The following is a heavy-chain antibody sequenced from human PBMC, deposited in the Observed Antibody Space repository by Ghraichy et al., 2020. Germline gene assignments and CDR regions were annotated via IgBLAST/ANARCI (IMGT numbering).Heavy chain of an antibody. CDR3: AKAYSITIFGVVIMADYYYYYGMDV. CDR1: GFTFSSYA. V-gene: IGHV3-23*01. D-gene: IGHD3-3*01. CDR2: ISGSGGST. Sequence: LSLTCAASGFTFSSYAMSWVRQAPGKGLEWVSAISGSGGSTYYADSVKGRFTISRDNSKNTLYLQMNSLRAEDTAVYYCAKAYSITIFGVVIMADYYYYYGMDVWGQWTTVTVSS. J-gene: IGHJ6*02.